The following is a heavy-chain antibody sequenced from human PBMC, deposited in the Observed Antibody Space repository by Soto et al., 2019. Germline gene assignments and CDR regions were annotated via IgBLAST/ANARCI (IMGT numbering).Heavy chain of an antibody. J-gene: IGHJ4*01. V-gene: IGHV3-15*07. CDR1: GFTFSNAW. CDR2: IKSKTDGGTT. CDR3: TTSAGGYSYGTSFDY. Sequence: GGSLRLSCAASGFTFSNAWMNWVRQAPGKGLEWVSRIKSKTDGGTTDYAAPVKGRFTISRDDSKNTLYLQMNSLKTEDTAVYYCTTSAGGYSYGTSFDYWGRNPGHRLL. D-gene: IGHD5-18*01.